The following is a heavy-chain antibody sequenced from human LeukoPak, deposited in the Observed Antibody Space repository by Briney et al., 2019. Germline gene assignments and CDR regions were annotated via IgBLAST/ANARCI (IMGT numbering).Heavy chain of an antibody. J-gene: IGHJ4*02. V-gene: IGHV3-30*18. CDR3: AKAPRSTTVTPDY. CDR2: ISYDGSDK. CDR1: GFTFSSYG. D-gene: IGHD4-17*01. Sequence: PGGSLRLSCAVSGFTFSSYGMHWVRQAPGKGLEWVAVISYDGSDKYYADSVKGRFTISRDNSKNTLYLQVNSLRAEDTAVYYCAKAPRSTTVTPDYWGQGTLVTVSS.